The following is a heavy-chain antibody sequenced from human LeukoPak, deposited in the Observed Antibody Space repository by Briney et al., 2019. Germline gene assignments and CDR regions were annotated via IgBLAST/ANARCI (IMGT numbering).Heavy chain of an antibody. Sequence: SETLSLTCTVSGYSISSGYYWGWIRQPPGKGLEWIGSIYHSGSTYYNPSLKSRVTISVDTSKNQFSLKLSSVTAADTAVYYCAGGAYDFDYWGQGTLVTVSS. V-gene: IGHV4-38-2*02. D-gene: IGHD3-16*01. CDR3: AGGAYDFDY. CDR2: IYHSGST. CDR1: GYSISSGYY. J-gene: IGHJ4*02.